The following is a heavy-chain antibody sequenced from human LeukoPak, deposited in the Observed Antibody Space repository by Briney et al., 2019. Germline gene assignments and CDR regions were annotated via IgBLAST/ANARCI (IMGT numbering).Heavy chain of an antibody. D-gene: IGHD3-16*01. CDR1: GFTFSSYA. CDR2: ISGSGGST. J-gene: IGHJ4*02. CDR3: AKGPYDYVWGTPIDY. V-gene: IGHV3-23*01. Sequence: GGSLRLSCAASGFTFSSYAMSWVRQAPGKGLEWVSAISGSGGSTYYADSVKGRFTISRDNSKNTLYLQMNSLRAEDTAVYYCAKGPYDYVWGTPIDYWGQGTLVTVSS.